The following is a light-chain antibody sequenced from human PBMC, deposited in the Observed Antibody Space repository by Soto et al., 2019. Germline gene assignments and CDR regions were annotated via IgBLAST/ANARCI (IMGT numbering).Light chain of an antibody. J-gene: IGKJ2*01. CDR3: QQRGDWPLYT. CDR1: QSVSTS. Sequence: EIVLTQSPATLSLSPGERATLSCRASQSVSTSLAWYQQKPGQAPRLLIYDASNRATAIPARFSGSGSGTDFTLTISSLEPEDFAVYYCQQRGDWPLYTFGQGTKLEIK. CDR2: DAS. V-gene: IGKV3-11*01.